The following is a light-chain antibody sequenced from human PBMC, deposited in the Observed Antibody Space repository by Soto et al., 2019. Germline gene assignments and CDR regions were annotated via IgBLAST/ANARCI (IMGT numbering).Light chain of an antibody. J-gene: IGKJ1*01. Sequence: DMQVTQSPSSLSASVCDRVTITCRASQSISTYLNWYQQKPGKAPKLLIYAASSLRSGVPSRFSGSGSGTDFTLTISRLEPEDFAVYYCQQYNNWPPWTFGQGTKVDIK. CDR1: QSISTY. V-gene: IGKV1-39*01. CDR3: QQYNNWPPWT. CDR2: AAS.